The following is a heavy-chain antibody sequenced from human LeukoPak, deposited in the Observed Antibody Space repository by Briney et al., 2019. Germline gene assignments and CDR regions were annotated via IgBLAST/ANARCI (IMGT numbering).Heavy chain of an antibody. CDR3: ARGRGARSVVVPAAPDRRWFDP. D-gene: IGHD2-2*01. Sequence: HRASVKVSCKASGYTFTTYYMHWVRQAPGQGLEWMGIINPSGGSTTYAQNFQGRVTMTRDTSTSAVYMEVSSLRSEDTAVYYCARGRGARSVVVPAAPDRRWFDPWDQGTLVTVSS. J-gene: IGHJ5*02. V-gene: IGHV1-46*01. CDR2: INPSGGST. CDR1: GYTFTTYY.